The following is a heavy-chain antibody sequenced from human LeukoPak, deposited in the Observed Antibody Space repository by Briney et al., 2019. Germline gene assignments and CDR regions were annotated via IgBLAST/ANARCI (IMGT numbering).Heavy chain of an antibody. Sequence: PSETLSLTCAVYGGSFSGYYWSWIRQPPGKGLEWIGEINHSGSTNYNPSLKSRVTISVDTSKNQFSLKLSSVTAADTAVYYCARVEIGAFDIWGQGTMVTVSS. CDR3: ARVEIGAFDI. CDR1: GGSFSGYY. CDR2: INHSGST. D-gene: IGHD5-24*01. V-gene: IGHV4-34*01. J-gene: IGHJ3*02.